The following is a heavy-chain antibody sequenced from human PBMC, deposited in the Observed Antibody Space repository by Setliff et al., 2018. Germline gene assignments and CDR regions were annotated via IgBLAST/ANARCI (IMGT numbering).Heavy chain of an antibody. D-gene: IGHD2-15*01. CDR1: GFTFSTYR. J-gene: IGHJ4*02. CDR3: ARTCSGSGCYAGLES. Sequence: GGSLRLSCAASGFTFSTYRMHWVRQAPGKGLEWVAVIWDDGVKKYHADSVKCRFTISRDNSKNTLYLQMNSLRPEDTAVYYCARTCSGSGCYAGLESWGQGTPVTVSS. CDR2: IWDDGVKK. V-gene: IGHV3-33*08.